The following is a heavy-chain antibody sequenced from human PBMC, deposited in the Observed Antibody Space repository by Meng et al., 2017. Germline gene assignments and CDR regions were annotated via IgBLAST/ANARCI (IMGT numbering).Heavy chain of an antibody. J-gene: IGHJ4*02. D-gene: IGHD1-14*01. CDR1: GGSFSTHP. CDR2: LIAVFDKT. CDR3: ARGRRNEPLFDY. V-gene: IGHV1-69*01. Sequence: QVQLMQSGSEVKKPGAPVKVACKTSGGSFSTHPFSWVRQAPGQGLEWMGGLIAVFDKTKAAPRFQDRVTFTADESTSTAYMELSSLTFDDTAVYFCARGRRNEPLFDYWGQGTLVTVSS.